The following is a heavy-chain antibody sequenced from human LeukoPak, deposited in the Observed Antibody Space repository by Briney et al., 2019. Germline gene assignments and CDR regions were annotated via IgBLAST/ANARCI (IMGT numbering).Heavy chain of an antibody. CDR2: ISSSGSTI. CDR3: ARLWSLGMDV. V-gene: IGHV3-48*03. CDR1: VFTFSDYE. J-gene: IGHJ6*02. Sequence: VGSLRLSSAASVFTFSDYEMNWGCAAPREGVGWVSYISSSGSTIDYAYPVKGRFTISRDNAKNSLYLQMNSLRAEDTAVYYCARLWSLGMDVWGQGTTVTVSS. D-gene: IGHD5-18*01.